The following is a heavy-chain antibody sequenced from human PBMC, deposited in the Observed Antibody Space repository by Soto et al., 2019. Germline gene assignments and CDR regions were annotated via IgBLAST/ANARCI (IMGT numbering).Heavy chain of an antibody. CDR1: GGSISSSNW. D-gene: IGHD5-18*01. CDR2: IYHSGST. J-gene: IGHJ4*02. CDR3: ARMVGPVDTAMDTDY. V-gene: IGHV4-4*02. Sequence: SETLSLTCAVSGGSISSSNWWSWVRQPPGKGLEWIGEIYHSGSTNYNPSLKSRVTISVDKSKNQFSLKLSSVTAADTAVYYCARMVGPVDTAMDTDYWGQGTLVTVSS.